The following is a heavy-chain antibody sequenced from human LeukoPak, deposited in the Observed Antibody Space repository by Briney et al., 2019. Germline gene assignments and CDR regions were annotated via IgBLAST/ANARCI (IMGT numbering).Heavy chain of an antibody. CDR2: INPNSGGT. CDR3: ARERGYCSSSSCYTSDAFDI. V-gene: IGHV1-2*02. D-gene: IGHD2-2*02. J-gene: IGHJ3*02. Sequence: GASVKVSCKTSGYTFTGYYMHWVRQAPGHGLEGMGWINPNSGGTNYAQRFQGRVTMTRDTSISTAYMELSRLRFDDTAVYYCARERGYCSSSSCYTSDAFDIWGQGTMVTVSS. CDR1: GYTFTGYY.